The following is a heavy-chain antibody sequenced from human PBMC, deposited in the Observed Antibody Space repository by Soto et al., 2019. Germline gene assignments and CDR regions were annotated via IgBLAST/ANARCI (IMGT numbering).Heavy chain of an antibody. J-gene: IGHJ4*02. V-gene: IGHV3-30-3*01. CDR3: ARDWAPTVITAFTYY. Sequence: PGWSLRLSCAASGFTFSSYAMHLVRQAPGKGLEWVAVISYDGSNKYYADSVKGRFTISRDNSKNTLYLQMNSLRAEDTAVYYCARDWAPTVITAFTYYWGQGTLVTVS. CDR2: ISYDGSNK. CDR1: GFTFSSYA. D-gene: IGHD1-20*01.